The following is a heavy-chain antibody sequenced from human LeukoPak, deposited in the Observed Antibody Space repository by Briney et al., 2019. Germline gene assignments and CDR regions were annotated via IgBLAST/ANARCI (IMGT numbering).Heavy chain of an antibody. CDR1: GFTFSDYY. CDR3: ARDLHSGSSNGGGY. J-gene: IGHJ4*02. V-gene: IGHV3-11*04. D-gene: IGHD1-26*01. Sequence: PGGSLRLSCSASGFTFSDYYMSWIRQAPGKGLEWVSYISTSASTVYYADSVKGRFTVSRDNARNSLYLQMNSLRAEDTAVYYCARDLHSGSSNGGGYWGQGTLVTVSS. CDR2: ISTSASTV.